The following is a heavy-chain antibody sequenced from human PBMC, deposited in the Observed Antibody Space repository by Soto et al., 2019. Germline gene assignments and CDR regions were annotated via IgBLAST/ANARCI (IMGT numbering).Heavy chain of an antibody. CDR2: VYYSGTT. CDR1: GGSVSDKTYY. V-gene: IGHV4-61*01. CDR3: ARTTAVPNTLRSRYFFDY. Sequence: ETLSLTCSVSGGSVSDKTYYWSWIRQPPGKRLEWIGYVYYSGTTNYNPSLKSRVTISVDLSKNRFSLRLSSVTTADTALYYCARTTAVPNTLRSRYFFDYWGQGTLVTAPQ. J-gene: IGHJ4*02. D-gene: IGHD4-17*01.